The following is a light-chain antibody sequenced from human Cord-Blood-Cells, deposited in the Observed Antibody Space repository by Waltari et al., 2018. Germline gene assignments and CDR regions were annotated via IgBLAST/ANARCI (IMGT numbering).Light chain of an antibody. CDR1: QSVIYSSNNKNY. CDR3: QQYYSTLTWT. J-gene: IGKJ1*01. CDR2: WAS. V-gene: IGKV4-1*01. Sequence: DIVMTQYPDFLAVSLGARDTINCKSSQSVIYSSNNKNYLAWYQQKPGQPPKLLIYWASTRESGVPDRFSGSGSGTDFTLTISSLQAEDVAVYYCQQYYSTLTWTFGQGTKVEIK.